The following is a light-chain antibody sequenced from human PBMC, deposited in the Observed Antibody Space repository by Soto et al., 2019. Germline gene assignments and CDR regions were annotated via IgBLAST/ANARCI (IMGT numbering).Light chain of an antibody. CDR2: KAS. Sequence: DIQMTQSPSILSACVGDKVTITCRASQSISSWLAWYQQKPGKAPKLLIYKASSLEGGVPSRFGGSGSGSEFTLTISSLQPDDFATYYCQQYNPYSPWAFGQGTKVEIK. V-gene: IGKV1-5*03. J-gene: IGKJ1*01. CDR1: QSISSW. CDR3: QQYNPYSPWA.